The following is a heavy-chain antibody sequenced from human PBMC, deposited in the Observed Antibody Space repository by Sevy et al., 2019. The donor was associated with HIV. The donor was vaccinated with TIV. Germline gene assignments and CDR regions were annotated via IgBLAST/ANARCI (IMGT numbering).Heavy chain of an antibody. CDR1: GFTFSSYW. CDR2: INQDGSET. D-gene: IGHD3-10*01. V-gene: IGHV3-7*01. Sequence: GGSLRLSCAASGFTFSSYWMSWVRQAPGKGLEWVATINQDGSETFYVDSVKGRFTISRHNPRKSLYLQMNSLSAEDTAVYYCARLSHGSADYWGQGTLVTVSS. CDR3: ARLSHGSADY. J-gene: IGHJ4*02.